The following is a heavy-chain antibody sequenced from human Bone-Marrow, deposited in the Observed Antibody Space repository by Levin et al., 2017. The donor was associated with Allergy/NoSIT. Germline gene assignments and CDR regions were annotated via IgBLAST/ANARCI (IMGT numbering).Heavy chain of an antibody. Sequence: ETLSLTCAASGFTFSSYAMSWVRQAPGKGLEWVSAISGSGGSTYYADSVKGRFTISRDNSKNTLYLQMNSLRAEDTAVYYCAKSGRYCSSTSCYPPMDVWGKGTTVTVSS. CDR1: GFTFSSYA. CDR2: ISGSGGST. V-gene: IGHV3-23*01. D-gene: IGHD2-2*01. J-gene: IGHJ6*04. CDR3: AKSGRYCSSTSCYPPMDV.